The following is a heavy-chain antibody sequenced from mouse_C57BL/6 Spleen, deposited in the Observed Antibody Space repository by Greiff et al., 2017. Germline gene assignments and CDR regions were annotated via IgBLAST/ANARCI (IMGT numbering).Heavy chain of an antibody. Sequence: VQLQQSGPGLVQPSQSLSITCTVSGFSLTSYSVHWVRQSPGKGLEWLGVIWSGGSSDYNAAFISRLSISKDNSKSQVFFKRNSLQADDTAIYYCARGDYYYYAMDYWGQGTSGTVSS. CDR2: IWSGGSS. V-gene: IGHV2-2*01. CDR3: ARGDYYYYAMDY. J-gene: IGHJ4*01. CDR1: GFSLTSYS. D-gene: IGHD2-4*01.